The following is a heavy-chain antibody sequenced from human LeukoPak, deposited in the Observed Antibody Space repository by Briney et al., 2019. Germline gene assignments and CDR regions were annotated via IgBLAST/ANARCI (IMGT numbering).Heavy chain of an antibody. D-gene: IGHD3-22*01. J-gene: IGHJ5*02. CDR2: IIPIFGTA. CDR1: GGTFSSYA. Sequence: ASVKVSCKASGGTFSSYAISWVRQAPGQGLEWMGGIIPIFGTANYAQKFQGRVTITADESTSTAYMELSSLRSEDTAVYYCARDRSQYGSSGYYDPWGQGTLVTVSS. V-gene: IGHV1-69*13. CDR3: ARDRSQYGSSGYYDP.